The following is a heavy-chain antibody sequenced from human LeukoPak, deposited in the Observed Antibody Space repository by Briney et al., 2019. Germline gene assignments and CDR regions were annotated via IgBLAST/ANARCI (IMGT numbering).Heavy chain of an antibody. V-gene: IGHV3-74*01. CDR1: GFSLTNHW. J-gene: IGHJ4*02. Sequence: GGSLRLSCAASGFSLTNHWMYWVRQAPGKGLVWVSRIRTDGHDTSYADSVKGRFTISRDNAKNTLYLQINSLRDEDTAVYYCARDLVAGSGSLDYWGQGTLVTVSS. CDR2: IRTDGHDT. CDR3: ARDLVAGSGSLDY. D-gene: IGHD3-10*01.